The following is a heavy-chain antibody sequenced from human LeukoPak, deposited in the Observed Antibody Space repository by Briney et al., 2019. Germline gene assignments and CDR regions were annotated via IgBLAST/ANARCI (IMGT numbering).Heavy chain of an antibody. CDR3: ARDRGIAAHYGMDV. Sequence: PGGSLRLSCAASGFTVSNTYMSWVRQAPGKGLEWVSVISSGGGTYFADSVKGRLTISRDNSKNTVFLQMNSLRADDTAMYYCARDRGIAAHYGMDVWGQGTTVTVSS. CDR2: ISSGGGT. V-gene: IGHV3-53*01. CDR1: GFTVSNTY. D-gene: IGHD6-6*01. J-gene: IGHJ6*02.